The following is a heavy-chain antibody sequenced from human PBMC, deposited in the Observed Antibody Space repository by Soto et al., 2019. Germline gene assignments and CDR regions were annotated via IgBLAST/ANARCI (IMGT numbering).Heavy chain of an antibody. CDR1: GGSISSGGYY. V-gene: IGHV4-31*11. Sequence: QVQLQESGPGLVKPSQTLSLTCAVSGGSISSGGYYWSWIRQRPGKGLEYIGYISYSGGTYSNPSPTSRVSISVDTSKNQLSLKLRSVTAADTAVDSCARGHAGFRSGELSLFCAFWGQGTLVTVSS. J-gene: IGHJ4*02. D-gene: IGHD3-16*02. CDR2: ISYSGGT. CDR3: ARGHAGFRSGELSLFCAF.